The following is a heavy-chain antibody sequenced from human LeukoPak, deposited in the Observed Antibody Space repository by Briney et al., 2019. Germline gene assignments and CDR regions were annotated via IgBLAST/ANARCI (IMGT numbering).Heavy chain of an antibody. CDR3: SRGLINDHDFDY. Sequence: GASVKVSCKASVHTFTSYGISWVRQAPGQGLEWMGWINLNSGGTNYAQKFQGWVTMTRDTSISTAYMDLNRLTSDDTAVYYCSRGLINDHDFDYWGQGTVVTVSS. CDR2: INLNSGGT. J-gene: IGHJ4*02. V-gene: IGHV1-2*04. CDR1: VHTFTSYG. D-gene: IGHD1-14*01.